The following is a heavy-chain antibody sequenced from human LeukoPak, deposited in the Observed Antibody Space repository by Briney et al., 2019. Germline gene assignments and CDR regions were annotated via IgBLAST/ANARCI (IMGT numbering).Heavy chain of an antibody. D-gene: IGHD1-7*01. CDR2: INHSGST. CDR1: GGSFSGYY. J-gene: IGHJ4*02. Sequence: SETLSLTCAVYGGSFSGYYWSWIRRPPGKGLEWIGEINHSGSTNYNPSLKSRVTISVDTSKNQFSLKLSSVTAADTAVYYCARGRENWNYKFLDYWGQGTLVTVSS. CDR3: ARGRENWNYKFLDY. V-gene: IGHV4-34*01.